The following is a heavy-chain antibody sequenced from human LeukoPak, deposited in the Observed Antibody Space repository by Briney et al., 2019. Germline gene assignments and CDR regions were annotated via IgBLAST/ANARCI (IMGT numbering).Heavy chain of an antibody. V-gene: IGHV4-59*01. Sequence: KPSETLSLTCTVSGGSISSYYWSWTRQPPGKGLGWIGYIYYSGSTNYNPSLKSQVTISVDTSKNQFSLKLSSVTAADTAVYYCARGRSLDIVVVPDYYYGMDVWGKGTTVTVSS. CDR1: GGSISSYY. CDR3: ARGRSLDIVVVPDYYYGMDV. J-gene: IGHJ6*04. D-gene: IGHD2-2*03. CDR2: IYYSGST.